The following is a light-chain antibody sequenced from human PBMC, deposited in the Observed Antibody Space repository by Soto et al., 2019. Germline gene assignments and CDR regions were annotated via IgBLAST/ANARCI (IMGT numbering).Light chain of an antibody. CDR3: QQSYSSIT. J-gene: IGKJ5*01. CDR1: QSISSY. CDR2: AAS. V-gene: IGKV1-39*01. Sequence: IQMTQSPSSLSASVGDIVTITFRASQSISSYLNWYQHKPGKAPKLLIYAASTLQSGVPSRFSGSGSGTDFTLTISSLQPEDFATYYCQQSYSSITFGQGTRLEIK.